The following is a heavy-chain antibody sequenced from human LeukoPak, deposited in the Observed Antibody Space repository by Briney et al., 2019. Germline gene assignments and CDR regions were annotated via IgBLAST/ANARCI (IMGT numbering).Heavy chain of an antibody. CDR3: ARGDNSSSWYSDH. CDR1: GFTFSSYG. Sequence: GRSLRLSCAASGFTFSSYGMHWVRQAPGKGLEWVAVIWYDGSNKYYADSVKGRFTISRDNSKNTLYLQMNSLRAEDTGVYYRARGDNSSSWYSDHWGRGTLVTVS. J-gene: IGHJ4*02. V-gene: IGHV3-33*01. D-gene: IGHD6-13*01. CDR2: IWYDGSNK.